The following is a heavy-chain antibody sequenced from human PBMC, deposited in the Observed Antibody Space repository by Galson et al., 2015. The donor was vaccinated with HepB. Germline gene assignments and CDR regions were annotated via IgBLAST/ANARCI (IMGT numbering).Heavy chain of an antibody. J-gene: IGHJ4*02. V-gene: IGHV3-73*01. CDR1: GFTFSGSA. CDR3: TRQRDYDILTGEPFDY. Sequence: SLRLSCAASGFTFSGSAMHWVRQASGKGLEWVGRIRSKANSYATAYAASVKGRFTISRDDSKNTAYLQMNSLKTEDTAVYYCTRQRDYDILTGEPFDYWGQGTLVTVSS. D-gene: IGHD3-9*01. CDR2: IRSKANSYAT.